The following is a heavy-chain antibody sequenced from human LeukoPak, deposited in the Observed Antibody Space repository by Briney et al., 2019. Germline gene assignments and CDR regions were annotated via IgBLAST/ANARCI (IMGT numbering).Heavy chain of an antibody. CDR2: IYYSGST. V-gene: IGHV4-31*03. D-gene: IGHD3-22*01. CDR1: GGSLSSGGYY. CDR3: ARGGYYYEDY. J-gene: IGHJ4*02. Sequence: SETLSLTCTVSGGSLSSGGYYWSWIRQHPGKGLEWIGYIYYSGSTYYNPSLKSRVTISVDTSKNQFSLKLSSVTAAGTAVYYCARGGYYYEDYWGQGTLVTVSS.